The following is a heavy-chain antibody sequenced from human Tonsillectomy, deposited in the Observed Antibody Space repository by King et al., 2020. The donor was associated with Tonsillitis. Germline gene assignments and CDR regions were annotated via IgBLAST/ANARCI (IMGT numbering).Heavy chain of an antibody. CDR2: VSWNSGSV. D-gene: IGHD3-22*01. J-gene: IGHJ4*02. CDR3: AKVFDSSGYYNYFDY. Sequence: EVQLVESGGGLVQPGRSLRLSCAASGFTFDDYAMHWVRQAPGKGLEWVSSVSWNSGSVGYAVSVKGRFTISRDNAKNSLYLQMNSLRAEDTALYYCAKVFDSSGYYNYFDYWGQGTLVTVSS. CDR1: GFTFDDYA. V-gene: IGHV3-9*01.